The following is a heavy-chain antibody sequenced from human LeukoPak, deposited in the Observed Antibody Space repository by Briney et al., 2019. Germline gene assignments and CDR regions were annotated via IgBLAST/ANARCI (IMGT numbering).Heavy chain of an antibody. Sequence: GGSLSLSCTASGFALSDFWMSWVRQAPGKGLEWVANIRKDGNAKYYVPSVRGRFTISRDNAKNSLYLQMNSLTAEDTAVYYCATSYDSAGNNWGQGALVTVSS. D-gene: IGHD3-22*01. V-gene: IGHV3-7*01. CDR3: ATSYDSAGNN. J-gene: IGHJ4*02. CDR2: IRKDGNAK. CDR1: GFALSDFW.